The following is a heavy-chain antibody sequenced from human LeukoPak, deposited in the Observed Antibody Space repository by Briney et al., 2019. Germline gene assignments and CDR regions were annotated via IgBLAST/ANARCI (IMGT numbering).Heavy chain of an antibody. J-gene: IGHJ5*02. V-gene: IGHV3-21*06. CDR3: ARASTEYAVTDGFDT. Sequence: GGSLRLSCAASGFTFKDYTMNWVRQSPGQGQQWDSYVSFGSSYISYADSLKGRFTISRDDAKSSAYLEMTGLRTDDTAVYYCARASTEYAVTDGFDTWGPGTLVTVSS. D-gene: IGHD4-17*01. CDR2: VSFGSSYI. CDR1: GFTFKDYT.